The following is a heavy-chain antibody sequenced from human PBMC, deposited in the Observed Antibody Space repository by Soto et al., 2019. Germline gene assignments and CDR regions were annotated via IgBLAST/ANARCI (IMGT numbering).Heavy chain of an antibody. V-gene: IGHV1-69*01. CDR1: GGSFSSYA. D-gene: IGHD1-26*01. J-gene: IGHJ5*02. CDR3: ARAIVGPTTTGWLDP. CDR2: IIPIFGTA. Sequence: QVQLLQSGAEVERPGSSVRVSCKASGGSFSSYALSWVRQAPGQGLEWMGGIIPIFGTANYAQKFQGRVTITADESTSTAYMELSSLRFEDTAVYYCARAIVGPTTTGWLDPWGQGTLVTVSS.